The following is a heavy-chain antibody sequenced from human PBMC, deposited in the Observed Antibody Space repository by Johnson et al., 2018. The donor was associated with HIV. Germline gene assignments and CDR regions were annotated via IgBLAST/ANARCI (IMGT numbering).Heavy chain of an antibody. CDR1: GFTFHDYG. V-gene: IGHV3-30*02. D-gene: IGHD5-18*01. CDR3: ARDHGQLWLLPAFDI. J-gene: IGHJ3*02. Sequence: QVQLVESGGGVVRPGGSLRLSCAASGFTFHDYGMTWVRQAPGKGLEWVAFIRYDGSNKYYADSVKGRFTISRDNSKNTLYLQMNSLRVEDTAVYYCARDHGQLWLLPAFDIWGQGTMVTVSS. CDR2: IRYDGSNK.